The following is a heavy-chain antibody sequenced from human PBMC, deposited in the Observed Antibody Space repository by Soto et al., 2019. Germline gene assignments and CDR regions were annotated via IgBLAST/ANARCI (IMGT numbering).Heavy chain of an antibody. CDR2: INGDGSST. D-gene: IGHD1-7*01. CDR3: ARGARNFYYFDY. CDR1: GFTFSSYW. V-gene: IGHV3-74*01. J-gene: IGHJ4*02. Sequence: EVQLVESGGGLVQPGGSQRFSCAASGFTFSSYWMHWVRQAPGKGLVWVSRINGDGSSTNYADFVKGRFTISRDNDKNTLYLQISSLRAEDTAVYYCARGARNFYYFDYWGQGALVTVSS.